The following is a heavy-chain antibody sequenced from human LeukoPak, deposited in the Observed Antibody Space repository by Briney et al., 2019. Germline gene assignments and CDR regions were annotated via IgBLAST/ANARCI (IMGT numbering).Heavy chain of an antibody. CDR3: AKDIAQGYTYGSIEQDY. CDR1: RLTFSSYA. CDR2: ISESGTGT. V-gene: IGHV3-23*01. Sequence: GGSLRLSCAASRLTFSSYAMSWVRQAPGRGLEWVSAISESGTGTYYAEAVKGRFTISRDNSKNTLSLQMNSLRAEDTAMYYCAKDIAQGYTYGSIEQDYWGQGTLVTVSS. J-gene: IGHJ4*02. D-gene: IGHD5-18*01.